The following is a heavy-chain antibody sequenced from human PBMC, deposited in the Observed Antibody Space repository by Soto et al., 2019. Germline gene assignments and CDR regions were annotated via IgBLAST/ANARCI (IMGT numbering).Heavy chain of an antibody. CDR1: GGSFSGYY. CDR2: INHSGST. CDR3: ARGILTVTYFDY. Sequence: SETLSLTCAVYGGSFSGYYWSWIRQPPGKGLEWIGEINHSGSTNYNPSLKSRVTISVDTSKNQFSLKLSSVTAADTAVYYCARGILTVTYFDYWGQGTLVTVSS. V-gene: IGHV4-34*01. D-gene: IGHD4-17*01. J-gene: IGHJ4*02.